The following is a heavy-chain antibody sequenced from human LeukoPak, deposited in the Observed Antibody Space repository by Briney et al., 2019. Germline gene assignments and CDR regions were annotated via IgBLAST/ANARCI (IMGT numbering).Heavy chain of an antibody. Sequence: GGSLRLSCAASGFTFSSYWMHWVRQAPGKGLVWVSRISGDGSSAIYADSVKGRFTISRDNAKNTLYLQMNSLRAEDTAVYYCLHMVRGVNWGQGTLVTVSS. J-gene: IGHJ4*02. V-gene: IGHV3-74*01. D-gene: IGHD3-10*01. CDR2: ISGDGSSA. CDR1: GFTFSSYW. CDR3: LHMVRGVN.